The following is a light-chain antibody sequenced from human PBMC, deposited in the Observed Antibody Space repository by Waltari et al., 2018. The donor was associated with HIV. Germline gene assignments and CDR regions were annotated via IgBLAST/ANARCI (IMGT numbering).Light chain of an antibody. J-gene: IGLJ2*01. CDR1: SRDIGDYDY. CDR2: EVL. Sequence: QSALTQPPSASGSPGQSVTISCTGTSRDIGDYDYVPWYQHQPGEAPKLLIYEVLNRPSGVPHRFSGSKSGNTASLTVSGLQAEDEADYYCSSYGGNSNVIFGGGTKLTVL. CDR3: SSYGGNSNVI. V-gene: IGLV2-8*01.